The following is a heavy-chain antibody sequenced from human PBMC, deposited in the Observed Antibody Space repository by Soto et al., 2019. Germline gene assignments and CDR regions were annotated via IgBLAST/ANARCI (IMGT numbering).Heavy chain of an antibody. J-gene: IGHJ4*02. CDR3: ARDSSHYFDY. CDR1: GYTFVTYY. CDR2: ISPHNGKT. Sequence: ASVKVSCKTSGYTFVTYYISWLRQAPGQGIEWMGWISPHNGKTNYIEDLQGRVTLTADTPTSTAYMELRNLRSDDTAVYFCARDSSHYFDYWGQGTLVTVSS. V-gene: IGHV1-18*01. D-gene: IGHD6-19*01.